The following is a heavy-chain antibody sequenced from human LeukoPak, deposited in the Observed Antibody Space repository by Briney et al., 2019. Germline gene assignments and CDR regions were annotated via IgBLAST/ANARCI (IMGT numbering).Heavy chain of an antibody. CDR3: AKGSYYDSSGSFYFDY. CDR2: ISGSGDNT. Sequence: GGSLRLSCAASGFTFSSYAMSWVRQAPGKGLEWVSGISGSGDNTYYADSVRGRFTISRDNSKNTLYVQVNSLGTEDTAAYYCAKGSYYDSSGSFYFDYWGQGTLVTVPS. D-gene: IGHD3-22*01. V-gene: IGHV3-23*01. CDR1: GFTFSSYA. J-gene: IGHJ4*02.